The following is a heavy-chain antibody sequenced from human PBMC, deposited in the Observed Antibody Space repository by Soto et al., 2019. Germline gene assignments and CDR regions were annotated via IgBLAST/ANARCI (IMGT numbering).Heavy chain of an antibody. CDR3: ARNVGYCSGGSCYPTNYFGY. J-gene: IGHJ4*02. CDR2: IYYSGST. V-gene: IGHV4-31*03. D-gene: IGHD2-15*01. Sequence: TLSLTCTVSGCSISSGGYYWSGIRKHPGKGLEWIGYIYYSGSTYYNPSLKSRVTISVDTSKNQFSLKLSSVTAADTAVYYCARNVGYCSGGSCYPTNYFGYWGQGTLVTVSS. CDR1: GCSISSGGYY.